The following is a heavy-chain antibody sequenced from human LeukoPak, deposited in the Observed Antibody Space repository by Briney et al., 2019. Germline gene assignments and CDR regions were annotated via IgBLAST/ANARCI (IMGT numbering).Heavy chain of an antibody. V-gene: IGHV3-7*01. J-gene: IGHJ4*02. CDR3: VRDFDY. CDR2: IEQDGTKE. Sequence: GGSLRLSCAAPGLTLTTHWMTCVREPPEKGLEWVATIEQDGTKEYYVDSVKGRFTISRDNAKNSLYLQMNSLRADDTAVYYCVRDFDYWGQGTLVTVSS. CDR1: GLTLTTHW.